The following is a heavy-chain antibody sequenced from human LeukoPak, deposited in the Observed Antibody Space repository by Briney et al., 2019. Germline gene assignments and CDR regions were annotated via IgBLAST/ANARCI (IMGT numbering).Heavy chain of an antibody. D-gene: IGHD5-18*01. Sequence: ASVKVSRKASGYTFTSYGISWVRQAPGQRLEWMGWISAYNGNTNYAQKLQGRVTMNTDTSTSTAYMELRSLRSDDTAVYYCARDEQLRRRAAGYFDYWGQGTLVTVSS. CDR1: GYTFTSYG. J-gene: IGHJ4*02. CDR3: ARDEQLRRRAAGYFDY. CDR2: ISAYNGNT. V-gene: IGHV1-18*01.